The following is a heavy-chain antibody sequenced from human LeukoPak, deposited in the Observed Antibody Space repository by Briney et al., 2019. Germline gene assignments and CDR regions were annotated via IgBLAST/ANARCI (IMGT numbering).Heavy chain of an antibody. D-gene: IGHD3-22*01. CDR2: LWFDGSIK. J-gene: IGHJ4*02. V-gene: IGHV3-33*06. CDR1: GFTFSRYG. Sequence: GGSLRLSCAASGFTFSRYGMHWVRQAPGKGLEWVAVLWFDGSIKYYADSVKGRLTISRDNSKNTLYLQMNSLRAEDTAVYYCAKDSRLLRSLEYWGQGTLVTVSS. CDR3: AKDSRLLRSLEY.